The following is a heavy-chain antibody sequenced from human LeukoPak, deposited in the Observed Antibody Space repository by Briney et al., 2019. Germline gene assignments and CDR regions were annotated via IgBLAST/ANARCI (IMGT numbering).Heavy chain of an antibody. Sequence: SETLSLTCVVYGGSFSGYYWSWIRQPPGKGLEWIGEINHSGSTNYNPSLKSRVTMSVDTSKNQFSLKLSSVTAADTAVYYCAREYDYVWGSYRYPYYFDYWGQGTLVTVSS. D-gene: IGHD3-16*02. CDR1: GGSFSGYY. CDR3: AREYDYVWGSYRYPYYFDY. V-gene: IGHV4-34*01. CDR2: INHSGST. J-gene: IGHJ4*02.